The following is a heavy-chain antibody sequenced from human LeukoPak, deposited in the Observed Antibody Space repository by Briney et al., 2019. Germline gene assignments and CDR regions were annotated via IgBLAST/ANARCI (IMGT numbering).Heavy chain of an antibody. D-gene: IGHD3-22*01. CDR1: GYTFTNYY. CDR3: ARLWSYYDNSGFFEDY. CDR2: INPVGGVT. V-gene: IGHV1-46*01. Sequence: ASVKVSCKASGYTFTNYYLYWVRQAPGQGLEWMGVINPVGGVTTYAQRFQGRVTMTRDTSTSTFDMELSSLKSEDTAVYYCARLWSYYDNSGFFEDYWGQGTLVTVSS. J-gene: IGHJ4*02.